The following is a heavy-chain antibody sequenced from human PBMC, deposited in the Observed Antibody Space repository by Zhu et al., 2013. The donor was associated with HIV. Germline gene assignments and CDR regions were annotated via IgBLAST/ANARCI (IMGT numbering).Heavy chain of an antibody. D-gene: IGHD4-17*01. CDR3: AREAGTRKVRGDFDY. CDR1: GGSFSSYA. J-gene: IGHJ4*02. Sequence: QVQLVQSGAEVKKPGSSVKVSCRASGGSFSSYAISWVRQAPGQGLEWMGWIIPIFGIANYAQRFQGRVTITADKSTSTVYMELSSLRSDDTALYYCAREAGTRKVRGDFDYVGPGNPGHRLL. V-gene: IGHV1-69*04. CDR2: IIPIFGIA.